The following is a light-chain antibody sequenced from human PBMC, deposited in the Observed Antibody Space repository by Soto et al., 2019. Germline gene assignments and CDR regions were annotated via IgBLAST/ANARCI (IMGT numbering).Light chain of an antibody. V-gene: IGKV2-30*01. CDR1: QGLVYSDGNTY. CDR2: KIS. Sequence: DVVMTQSPLSLPVTLGQPATISCRSSQGLVYSDGNTYLSWFQQRPGQSPRRLISKISIRDSGVPDRFSGSGSGTEFTLKISRVEAEDVGVYCCLQGTRWPWTFGQGTRVEIK. CDR3: LQGTRWPWT. J-gene: IGKJ1*01.